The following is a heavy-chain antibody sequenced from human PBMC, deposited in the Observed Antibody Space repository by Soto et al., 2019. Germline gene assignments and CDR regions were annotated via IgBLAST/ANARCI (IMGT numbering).Heavy chain of an antibody. CDR3: ARPPSIFGVVIHYYYYGMDV. Sequence: ASVKIACEASGYTFTIYGSSWVRKAPRQGLEWMGWISAYNGNTNYAQKLQGRVTMTTDTSTSTAYMELRSLRSDDTAVYYCARPPSIFGVVIHYYYYGMDVWGQGTTVTVSS. CDR1: GYTFTIYG. J-gene: IGHJ6*02. D-gene: IGHD3-3*01. V-gene: IGHV1-18*01. CDR2: ISAYNGNT.